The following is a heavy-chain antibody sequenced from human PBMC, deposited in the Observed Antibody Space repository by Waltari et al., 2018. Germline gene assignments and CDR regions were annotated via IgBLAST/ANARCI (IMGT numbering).Heavy chain of an antibody. Sequence: EVQLLESAGGLVQRGGSLRPSCAAAGFTFSSYARSLVRQAPGKGLGWVSVIYGGGTSTYYEDSVKGRFTISRDNSKNTLYLQMNSLRAEDTAVYYCAKDFQWGFPDVWGKGTTVTVSS. J-gene: IGHJ6*04. V-gene: IGHV3-23*03. CDR2: IYGGGTST. CDR1: GFTFSSYA. D-gene: IGHD2-8*01. CDR3: AKDFQWGFPDV.